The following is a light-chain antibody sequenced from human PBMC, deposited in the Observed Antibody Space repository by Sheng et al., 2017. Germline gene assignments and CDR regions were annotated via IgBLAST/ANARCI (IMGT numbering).Light chain of an antibody. CDR3: CSYAVNTLFV. CDR2: DVT. Sequence: QSALTQPRSVSGSPGQSVTISCTGTTSDIGGYLYVSWYQQLPGKGPRLIIFDVTGRPSGVPDRFSGSKSGNTASLTISGLQAEDEGDYYCCSYAVNTLFVFGSGTKVTVL. CDR1: TSDIGGYLY. V-gene: IGLV2-11*01. J-gene: IGLJ1*01.